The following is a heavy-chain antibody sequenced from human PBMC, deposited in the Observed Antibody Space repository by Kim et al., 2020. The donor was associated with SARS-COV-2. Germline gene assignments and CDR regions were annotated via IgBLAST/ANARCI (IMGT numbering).Heavy chain of an antibody. Sequence: GGSLRLSCAASGFTFSSYWMHWVRQAPGKGLVWVSRINSDGSSTSYADSVKGRFTISRDNAKNTLYLQMNSLRAEDTAVYYCARVHRGDFYRDYYFDYWGQGTLVTVSS. CDR2: INSDGSST. J-gene: IGHJ4*02. CDR3: ARVHRGDFYRDYYFDY. V-gene: IGHV3-74*01. D-gene: IGHD2-21*02. CDR1: GFTFSSYW.